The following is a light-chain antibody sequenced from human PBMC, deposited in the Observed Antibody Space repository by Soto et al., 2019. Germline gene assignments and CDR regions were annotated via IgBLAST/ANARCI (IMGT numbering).Light chain of an antibody. CDR1: QDSSNY. Sequence: DIQMTQSPSSLSASVGDRVTSTCQASQDSSNYLNWYQQKPGKAPKLLIYDASNLETGVPSRFSGSGSGTDFTLTISSLQPEDFATYYCQQLNSYPITFGQGTRLEIK. V-gene: IGKV1-33*01. CDR2: DAS. J-gene: IGKJ5*01. CDR3: QQLNSYPIT.